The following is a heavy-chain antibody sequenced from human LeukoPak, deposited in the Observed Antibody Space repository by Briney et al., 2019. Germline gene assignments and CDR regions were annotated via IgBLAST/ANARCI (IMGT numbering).Heavy chain of an antibody. Sequence: GGSLRLSCAASGFTFSSYWMHWVRQAPGKGVVWVSRINSDGSSTTYADSVKGRFTISRDNAKNTLYLQMNSLRAEDTALYHCAKNSGAGFYFYMDVWGKGTTVTVSS. J-gene: IGHJ6*03. D-gene: IGHD3-10*01. V-gene: IGHV3-74*01. CDR2: INSDGSST. CDR1: GFTFSSYW. CDR3: AKNSGAGFYFYMDV.